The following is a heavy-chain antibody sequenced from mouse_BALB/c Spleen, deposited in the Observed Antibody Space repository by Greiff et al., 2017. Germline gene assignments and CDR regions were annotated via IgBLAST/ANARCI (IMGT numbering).Heavy chain of an antibody. CDR2: IWSGGTT. CDR3: AKKGGNPYAMDY. CDR1: GFSLTSYG. Sequence: VMLVESGPGLVQPSQSLSITCTVSGFSLTSYGVHWVRQSPGKGLEWLGVIWSGGTTDYNAAFISRLSISKDNSKSQVFFKMNRLQADDTAIYYCAKKGGNPYAMDYWGQGTSVTVSS. D-gene: IGHD2-1*01. J-gene: IGHJ4*01. V-gene: IGHV2-4-1*01.